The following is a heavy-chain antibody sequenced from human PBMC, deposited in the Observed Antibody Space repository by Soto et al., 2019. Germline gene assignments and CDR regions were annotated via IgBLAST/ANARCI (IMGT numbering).Heavy chain of an antibody. CDR1: GGSIGSYY. J-gene: IGHJ6*02. Sequence: QVQLQESGPGLVKPSETLSLSCTVSGGSIGSYYWSWFRQSPGKRMEWIGYVHHSWGSSYNPSLQSRVAISLDTSKSQFSLKVTSVTATDTVVYYCARQGFGPLHGLVDVWGQGTTVTVSS. D-gene: IGHD3-10*01. CDR2: VHHSWGS. V-gene: IGHV4-59*08. CDR3: ARQGFGPLHGLVDV.